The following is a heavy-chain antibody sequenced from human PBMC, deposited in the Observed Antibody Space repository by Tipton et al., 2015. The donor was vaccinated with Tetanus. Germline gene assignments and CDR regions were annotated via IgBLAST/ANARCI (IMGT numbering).Heavy chain of an antibody. Sequence: TLSLTCSVSGGSISNYYWNWIRQPAGKGLEWIGRIYVTGATNHSPALQSRVTMSIDRAKNQLSLTLPSVTAADAAMYYCAREDVYYHDGSGFYAFDDWGRGTMVAVSS. CDR2: IYVTGAT. J-gene: IGHJ3*01. CDR1: GGSISNYY. V-gene: IGHV4-4*07. CDR3: AREDVYYHDGSGFYAFDD. D-gene: IGHD3-22*01.